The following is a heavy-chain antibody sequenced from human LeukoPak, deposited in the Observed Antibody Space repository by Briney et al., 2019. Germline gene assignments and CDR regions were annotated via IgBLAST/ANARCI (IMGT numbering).Heavy chain of an antibody. CDR1: GFIFRNYA. V-gene: IGHV3-23*01. CDR3: ARELPRKGYFDY. J-gene: IGHJ4*02. Sequence: GGSLRLSCGASGFIFRNYAMNWVRQAPRKGLEWVSNIWGSGDRTYYADSVKGRFIISRDNSKNTLYLQMNSLRAEDTAVYYCARELPRKGYFDYWGQGTLVTVSS. CDR2: IWGSGDRT. D-gene: IGHD3-10*01.